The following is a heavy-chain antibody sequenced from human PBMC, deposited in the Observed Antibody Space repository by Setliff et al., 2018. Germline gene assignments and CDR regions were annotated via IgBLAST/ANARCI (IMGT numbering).Heavy chain of an antibody. Sequence: SVKVSCKASGGTFSSYAISWVRQAPGQGLEWMGRTIPIFGTANYAQKFQGRVTITADKSTSTAYMELSSLRSEDTAVYYCARDYSSSWDYYYYYMDVWGKGTTVT. CDR2: TIPIFGTA. CDR3: ARDYSSSWDYYYYYMDV. D-gene: IGHD6-13*01. CDR1: GGTFSSYA. V-gene: IGHV1-69*06. J-gene: IGHJ6*03.